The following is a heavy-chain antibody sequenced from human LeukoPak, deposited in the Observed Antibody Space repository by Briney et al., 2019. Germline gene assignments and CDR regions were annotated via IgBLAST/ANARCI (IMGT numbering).Heavy chain of an antibody. D-gene: IGHD1-26*01. Sequence: GGSLRLSCAASGFTFSSYGMHWVRQAPGKGLEWVAVISYDGSNKYYADSVKGRFTISRDNSKNTLYLQMGSLRAEDMAVYYCARRSGSYPGEYYFDYWGQGTLVTVSS. CDR3: ARRSGSYPGEYYFDY. V-gene: IGHV3-30*03. J-gene: IGHJ4*02. CDR2: ISYDGSNK. CDR1: GFTFSSYG.